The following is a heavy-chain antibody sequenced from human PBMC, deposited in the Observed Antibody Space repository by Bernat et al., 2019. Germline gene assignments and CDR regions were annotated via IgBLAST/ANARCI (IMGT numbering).Heavy chain of an antibody. CDR3: ARWGLRCSGGSCYNGWFDP. D-gene: IGHD2-15*01. CDR2: IYYSGST. Sequence: QVQLQESGPGLVKPSQTLSLTCTVSGGSISSGGYYWSWIRQHPGKGLEWIGYIYYSGSTYYNPSLKSLVTISVDTSKNQFSLKLSSVTAADTAVYYCARWGLRCSGGSCYNGWFDPWGQGTLVTVSS. J-gene: IGHJ5*02. CDR1: GGSISSGGYY. V-gene: IGHV4-31*01.